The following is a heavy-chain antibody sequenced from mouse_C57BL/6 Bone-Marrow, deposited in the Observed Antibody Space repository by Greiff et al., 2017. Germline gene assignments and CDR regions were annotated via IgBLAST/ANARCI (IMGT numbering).Heavy chain of an antibody. V-gene: IGHV1-72*01. Sequence: QVQLQQPGAELVKPGASVKLSCKASGYTFTSYWMHWVKQRPGRGLEWIGRIDPNSGGTKYNEKLKSKATLTVDQPSSTAYMQLSSLTSEDSAVYYCARGDGGRTGYYFDYWGQGTTRTVSS. D-gene: IGHD2-3*01. J-gene: IGHJ2*01. CDR2: IDPNSGGT. CDR3: ARGDGGRTGYYFDY. CDR1: GYTFTSYW.